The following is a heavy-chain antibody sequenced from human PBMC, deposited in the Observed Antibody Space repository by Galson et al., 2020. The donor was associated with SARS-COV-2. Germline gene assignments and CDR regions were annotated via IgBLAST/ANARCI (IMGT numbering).Heavy chain of an antibody. Sequence: SETLSLTCSVSGVSITNYNYYWGWLRQPPGRGLEWIATIYSDGTSYYDPSPRSRVFISIETSKNQFSLELNSVTAADTATYYGVRDRSGARWTPDAFNAWGQGTMVTVSS. CDR3: VRDRSGARWTPDAFNA. D-gene: IGHD1-26*01. CDR1: GVSITNYNYY. J-gene: IGHJ3*01. CDR2: IYSDGTS. V-gene: IGHV4-39*07.